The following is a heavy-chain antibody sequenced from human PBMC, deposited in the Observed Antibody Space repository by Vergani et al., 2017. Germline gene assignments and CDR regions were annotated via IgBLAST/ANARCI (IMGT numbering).Heavy chain of an antibody. CDR1: GYTFSGYY. D-gene: IGHD6-13*01. CDR2: INPSSGGT. Sequence: QVQLVQSGAEVKKPGASVKVSCKASGYTFSGYYMHWVRQAPGQGLEWVGWINPSSGGTNYAQKFQGRVTMTRDTSISTAYMELSRLRSDDTAVYYCARGPIYSSNWYVDQWGQGTLVTVSS. J-gene: IGHJ4*02. V-gene: IGHV1-2*02. CDR3: ARGPIYSSNWYVDQ.